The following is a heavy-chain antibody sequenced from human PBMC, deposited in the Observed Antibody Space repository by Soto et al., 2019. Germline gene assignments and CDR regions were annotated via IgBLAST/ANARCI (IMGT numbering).Heavy chain of an antibody. D-gene: IGHD3-10*01. J-gene: IGHJ4*02. CDR1: GYTFTRYA. CDR2: INAANGYT. CDR3: ASRKSSPYFDY. V-gene: IGHV1-3*01. Sequence: GASVKVSCKASGYTFTRYAVHWVRQAPGQRLEWMGWINAANGYTKYSQKFQGRVTITRDTSASTAYMELTGLRSEDTAVYYCASRKSSPYFDYWGQGTLVTVSS.